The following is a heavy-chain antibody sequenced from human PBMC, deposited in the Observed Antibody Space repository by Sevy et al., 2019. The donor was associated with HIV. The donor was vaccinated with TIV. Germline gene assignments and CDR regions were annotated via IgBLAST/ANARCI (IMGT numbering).Heavy chain of an antibody. J-gene: IGHJ5*02. V-gene: IGHV1-2*02. Sequence: ASVKVSCKASGYTLTSYYMHWVRQAPGQGLEWMGWINPNSGGTNYAQKFQGRVTMTRDMSISTAYMELSRLRSDDTAVYYCARAYSLSNNWFDPWGQGALVTVSS. CDR3: ARAYSLSNNWFDP. CDR2: INPNSGGT. CDR1: GYTLTSYY. D-gene: IGHD4-4*01.